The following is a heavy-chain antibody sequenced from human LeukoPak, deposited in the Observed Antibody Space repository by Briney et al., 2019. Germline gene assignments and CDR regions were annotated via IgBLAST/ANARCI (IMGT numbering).Heavy chain of an antibody. Sequence: GGSLRLSCAASGPTFSNYDMSWVRQAPGKGLEWVSSISDSGGSTYYADSVKGRFTISRDNSKNTLYLQMTNLRAADTAVYYCAKDLSRAVAADWFDPWDQGSLVTVSS. D-gene: IGHD6-19*01. CDR1: GPTFSNYD. J-gene: IGHJ5*02. CDR3: AKDLSRAVAADWFDP. V-gene: IGHV3-23*01. CDR2: ISDSGGST.